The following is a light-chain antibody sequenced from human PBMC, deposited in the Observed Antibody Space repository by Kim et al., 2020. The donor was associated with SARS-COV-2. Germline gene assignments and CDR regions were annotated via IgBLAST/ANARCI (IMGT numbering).Light chain of an antibody. CDR1: QSISSST. V-gene: IGKV3-20*01. Sequence: LCPGERATLSCRASQSISSSTLAWYQHKPGQPPRLLIYGASNRATDIPDRFSGSGSGTDFTLTISRLEPEDFAMYYCQQYGNSPRTFGQGTKLEI. CDR2: GAS. CDR3: QQYGNSPRT. J-gene: IGKJ2*01.